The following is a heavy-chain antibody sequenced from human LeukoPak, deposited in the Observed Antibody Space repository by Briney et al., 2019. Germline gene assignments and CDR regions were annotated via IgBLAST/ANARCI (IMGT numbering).Heavy chain of an antibody. Sequence: PSETLSLTCAVSGYSISSDYSWGWIRQPPGKGLEWIGTIYHSGNTYYNPSLKSRVTISVDTSKNQFSLKLSSVTAADTAVYYCARHGPPMSPIDYWGQGTLVSVSS. CDR3: ARHGPPMSPIDY. D-gene: IGHD3-22*01. J-gene: IGHJ4*02. CDR2: IYHSGNT. CDR1: GYSISSDYS. V-gene: IGHV4-38-2*01.